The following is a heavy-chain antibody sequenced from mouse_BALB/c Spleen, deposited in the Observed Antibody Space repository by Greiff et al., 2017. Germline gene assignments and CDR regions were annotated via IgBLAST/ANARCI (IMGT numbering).Heavy chain of an antibody. CDR3: ARSRVWDGYFLDY. V-gene: IGHV14-3*02. CDR2: IDPANGNT. D-gene: IGHD2-3*01. CDR1: GFNFTDTY. J-gene: IGHJ2*01. Sequence: EVQLQQSGAELVKPGASVKLSCTASGFNFTDTYMHWVKQRPEQGLEWIGRIDPANGNTKYDPKFQGKATITADTSSNTSYLQLSSLTSEDTAVYYCARSRVWDGYFLDYWGQGTTLTVSS.